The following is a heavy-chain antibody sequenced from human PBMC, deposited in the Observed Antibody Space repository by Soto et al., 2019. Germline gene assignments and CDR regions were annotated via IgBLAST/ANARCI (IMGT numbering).Heavy chain of an antibody. V-gene: IGHV2-5*02. J-gene: IGHJ4*02. D-gene: IGHD5-12*01. CDR2: IYWDDDK. CDR1: GFSLSTSGVG. CDR3: ALFSHYLYSGYDLTPGIDY. Sequence: QITLKESGPTLVKPTQTLTLTCTFSGFSLSTSGVGVGWIRQPPGKALEWLALIYWDDDKRYSPSLKSRLTITKDPSKNEVVLTMTNMDPVDTATYYCALFSHYLYSGYDLTPGIDYWGQGTLVTVSS.